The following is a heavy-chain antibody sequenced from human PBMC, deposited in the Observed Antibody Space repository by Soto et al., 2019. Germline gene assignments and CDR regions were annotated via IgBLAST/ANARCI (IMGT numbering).Heavy chain of an antibody. CDR2: IRSKANNYAT. V-gene: IGHV3-73*02. CDR3: TYFDAAAGVDY. D-gene: IGHD6-13*01. Sequence: EVQLVESGGGLVQPGGSLKLSCAASGFTFSGSAMHWVRQASGKGLEWVGRIRSKANNYATAYAASVKGRFTTSRDDSKNTAYLPLRSMTVEDTDVYYCTYFDAAAGVDYWGQGTLVTVSS. J-gene: IGHJ4*02. CDR1: GFTFSGSA.